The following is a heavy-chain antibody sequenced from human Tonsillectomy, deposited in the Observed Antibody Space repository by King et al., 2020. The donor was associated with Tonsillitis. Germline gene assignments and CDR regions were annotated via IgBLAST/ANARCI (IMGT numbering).Heavy chain of an antibody. J-gene: IGHJ4*02. Sequence: QLVQSGAEVKKPGESLKISCEASGYNFNSQWIGWVRQVPGKGPEWMGNIYPADSDTRYSPSFQGQVTISADNSISIAYLQWSSLKASDTAMYYCATQNYDSHGQDFAYWGQGTLVTVSS. D-gene: IGHD3-22*01. CDR1: GYNFNSQW. CDR2: IYPADSDT. V-gene: IGHV5-51*01. CDR3: ATQNYDSHGQDFAY.